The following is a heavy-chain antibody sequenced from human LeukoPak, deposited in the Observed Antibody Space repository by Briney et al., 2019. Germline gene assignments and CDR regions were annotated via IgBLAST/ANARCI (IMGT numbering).Heavy chain of an antibody. J-gene: IGHJ4*02. V-gene: IGHV3-7*01. CDR3: ARGPLGLGSGYLY. Sequence: GGSLRLSCAASGFTFSSDWMNWVRQAPGKGLEWLASIKKDGSEKIYVDSVKGRFTISRDNAKNSLYLQMNSLRAEDTAVYYCARGPLGLGSGYLYWGQGTLVTVSS. D-gene: IGHD3-22*01. CDR1: GFTFSSDW. CDR2: IKKDGSEK.